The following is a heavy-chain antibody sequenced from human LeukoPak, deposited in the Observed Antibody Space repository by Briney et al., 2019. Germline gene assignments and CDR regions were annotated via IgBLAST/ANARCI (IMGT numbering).Heavy chain of an antibody. CDR1: GYTFTSYG. Sequence: ASVKVSCKASGYTFTSYGISWVRQAPGQGLEWMGWISAYNGNTNYAQKLQGRVTMTTDTSTSTAYMELRSLRSDDTAVYYCARVLSIAAAGEIDYWGQGTLVTVSS. J-gene: IGHJ4*02. D-gene: IGHD6-13*01. CDR2: ISAYNGNT. CDR3: ARVLSIAAAGEIDY. V-gene: IGHV1-18*01.